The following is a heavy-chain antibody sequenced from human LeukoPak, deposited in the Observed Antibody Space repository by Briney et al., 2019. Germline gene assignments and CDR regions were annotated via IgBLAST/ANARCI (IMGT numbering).Heavy chain of an antibody. CDR1: GFTFSSYA. CDR3: AKDIVVVPAAQRDYFDY. Sequence: GGSLRLSCAASGFTFSSYAMSWVRQAPGKGLEWVSAISGSGGSTYYADSVKGRFTISRDNSKNTLYLQTNSLRAEDTAVYYCAKDIVVVPAAQRDYFDYWGQGTLVTVSS. V-gene: IGHV3-23*01. CDR2: ISGSGGST. J-gene: IGHJ4*02. D-gene: IGHD2-2*01.